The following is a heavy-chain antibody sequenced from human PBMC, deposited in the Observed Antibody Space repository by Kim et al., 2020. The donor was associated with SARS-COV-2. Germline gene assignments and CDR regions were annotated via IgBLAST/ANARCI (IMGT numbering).Heavy chain of an antibody. D-gene: IGHD3-16*01. CDR3: ARGISWRPGGY. J-gene: IGHJ4*02. CDR1: GFTFSSYA. CDR2: ISYDGSNK. V-gene: IGHV3-30-3*01. Sequence: GGSLRLSCAASGFTFSSYAMHWVRQAPGKGLEWVAVISYDGSNKYYADSVKGRFTISRDNSKNTLYLQMNSLRAEDTAVYYCARGISWRPGGYWGQGTLVTVSS.